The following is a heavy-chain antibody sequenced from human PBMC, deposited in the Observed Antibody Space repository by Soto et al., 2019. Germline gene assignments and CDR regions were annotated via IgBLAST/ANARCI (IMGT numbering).Heavy chain of an antibody. CDR2: INPNSGGT. CDR1: GYTFTGYY. CDR3: AREYYDFWSGYSPNWFDP. J-gene: IGHJ5*02. D-gene: IGHD3-3*01. Sequence: ASVTVSCKASGYTFTGYYMHWVRQAPGQGLEWMGWINPNSGGTNYAQKFQGWVTMTRDTSISTAYMELSRLRSDDTAVYYCAREYYDFWSGYSPNWFDPWGQGTLVTVSS. V-gene: IGHV1-2*04.